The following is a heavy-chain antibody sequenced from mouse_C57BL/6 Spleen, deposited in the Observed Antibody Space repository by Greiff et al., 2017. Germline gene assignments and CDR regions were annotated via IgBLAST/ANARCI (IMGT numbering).Heavy chain of an antibody. CDR1: GYTFTSYG. J-gene: IGHJ1*03. Sequence: VKLMESGAELARPGASVKLSCKASGYTFTSYGISWVKQRTGQGLEWIGEIYPRSGNTYYNEKFKGKATLAADKSSSTAYMELRSLTSEDSAVYFGARGGVYDCDRDWYFYVWGTGTTVTVSS. V-gene: IGHV1-81*01. D-gene: IGHD2-4*01. CDR3: ARGGVYDCDRDWYFYV. CDR2: IYPRSGNT.